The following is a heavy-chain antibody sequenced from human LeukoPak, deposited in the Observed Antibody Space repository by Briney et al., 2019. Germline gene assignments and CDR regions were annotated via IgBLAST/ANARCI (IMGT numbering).Heavy chain of an antibody. J-gene: IGHJ4*02. Sequence: ASVKVSSKASGYTFTSYGFNWVRQAPGQGLEWMGWISAYNGNTNYAQKLQGRVTMTTDTSTSTAYMELRSLRSDDTAVYYCARDIGGYFDYWGQGTLVTVSS. V-gene: IGHV1-18*01. D-gene: IGHD3-16*02. CDR2: ISAYNGNT. CDR1: GYTFTSYG. CDR3: ARDIGGYFDY.